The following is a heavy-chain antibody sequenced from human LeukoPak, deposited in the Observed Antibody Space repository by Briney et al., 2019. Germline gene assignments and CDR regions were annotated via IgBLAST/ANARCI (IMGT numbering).Heavy chain of an antibody. J-gene: IGHJ4*02. CDR3: TRRGYSSGWYGFDY. CDR2: IRSKADSYAT. D-gene: IGHD6-19*01. V-gene: IGHV3-73*01. CDR1: GFTFSRYW. Sequence: GGSLRLSCAAAGFTFSRYWMSWVRQASGKGLEWVGRIRSKADSYATAYAASVKGRFTISRDDSKNTAYLQMNSLKTEDTAVYYCTRRGYSSGWYGFDYWGQGTLVTVSS.